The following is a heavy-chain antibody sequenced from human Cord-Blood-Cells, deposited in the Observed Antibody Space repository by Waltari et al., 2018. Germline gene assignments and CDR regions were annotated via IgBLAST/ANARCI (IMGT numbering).Heavy chain of an antibody. CDR2: FDPEDGET. V-gene: IGHV1-24*01. D-gene: IGHD5-12*01. CDR3: ATDRGYSGYGSGFDY. CDR1: GYTLTELS. J-gene: IGHJ4*02. Sequence: QVQLVQSGAEVKKPGASVKVSCKVSGYTLTELSMHWVRQAPGKGLEWMGGFDPEDGETIYAQKFQGRVTMTEETSTDTAYMELSSLRSEDTAVYYCATDRGYSGYGSGFDYWGQGTLVTVSS.